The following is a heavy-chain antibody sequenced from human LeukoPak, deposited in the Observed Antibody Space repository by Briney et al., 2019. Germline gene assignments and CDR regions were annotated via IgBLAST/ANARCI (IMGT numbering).Heavy chain of an antibody. D-gene: IGHD6-19*01. CDR2: IYYSGST. V-gene: IGHV4-39*07. J-gene: IGHJ3*01. CDR1: GGSISTSY. CDR3: ARYSSGWNAFDF. Sequence: PSETLSLTCTVSGGSISTSYWGWIRQPPGKGLEWIASIYYSGSTYYNPSLKSRVTMSVDTSKNQFSLRLTSVTAADTAVYYCARYSSGWNAFDFWGQGTVVIVSS.